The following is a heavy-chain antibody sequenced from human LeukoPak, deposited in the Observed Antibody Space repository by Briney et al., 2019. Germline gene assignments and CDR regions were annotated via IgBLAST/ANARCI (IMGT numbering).Heavy chain of an antibody. V-gene: IGHV3-21*01. J-gene: IGHJ4*02. Sequence: GGSLRLSCAAPGFAFNSYGMNWVRQAPGKGLEWVSSISSSSSYIYYADSVKGRFTISRDNAKNSLYLQVNSLRAEDTAVYYCARQYYDALSGFYTADFYFDLWGQGTQVTVSS. CDR2: ISSSSSYI. D-gene: IGHD3-3*01. CDR3: ARQYYDALSGFYTADFYFDL. CDR1: GFAFNSYG.